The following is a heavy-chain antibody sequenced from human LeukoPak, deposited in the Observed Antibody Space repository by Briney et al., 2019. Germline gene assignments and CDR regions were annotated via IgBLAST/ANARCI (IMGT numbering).Heavy chain of an antibody. CDR2: ISGSGRNT. CDR3: AKGPLIEVAGTTWDY. J-gene: IGHJ4*02. Sequence: HPGGSLRLSCEASGFSFSSHAMSWVRQAPGEGLEWVSAISGSGRNTYYADSVKGRFTISRDNSENTMYLQMNSLRVEDTAVYYCAKGPLIEVAGTTWDYWGQGTLVTVSS. V-gene: IGHV3-23*01. D-gene: IGHD6-19*01. CDR1: GFSFSSHA.